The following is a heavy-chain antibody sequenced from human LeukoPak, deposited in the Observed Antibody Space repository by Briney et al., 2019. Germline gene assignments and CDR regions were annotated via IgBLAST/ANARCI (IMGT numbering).Heavy chain of an antibody. CDR3: AKGRWEIDY. CDR2: IQYDGDNK. V-gene: IGHV3-30*02. J-gene: IGHJ4*02. Sequence: PGGPLSLSCAPSGFPFSSSGMHWVARAPGRGLEWVAFIQYDGDNKYYPDSVKGRFTISRDISKNTLYLQMNSLRAADTAVYYCAKGRWEIDYWGQGTLVTVSS. CDR1: GFPFSSSG. D-gene: IGHD1-26*01.